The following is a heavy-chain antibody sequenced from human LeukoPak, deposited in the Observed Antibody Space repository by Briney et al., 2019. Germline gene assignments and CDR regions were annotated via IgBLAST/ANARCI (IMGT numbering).Heavy chain of an antibody. CDR2: INPNSGGT. V-gene: IGHV1-2*02. J-gene: IGHJ6*03. CDR1: GYTFTGYY. Sequence: ASVKVSCKASGYTFTGYYMHWVRQAPGQGLEWMGWINPNSGGTNYAQKFQGRVTMTRDTSISTAYMELSRLRSDDTAVYYCVRAYSSSWYYYYYYMDVWGKGTTVTVSS. CDR3: VRAYSSSWYYYYYYMDV. D-gene: IGHD6-13*01.